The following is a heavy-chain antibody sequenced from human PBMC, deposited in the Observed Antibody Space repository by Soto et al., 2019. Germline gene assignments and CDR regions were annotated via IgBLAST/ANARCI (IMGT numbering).Heavy chain of an antibody. CDR3: AKATFGYCSSTSCPDYYYYYMDV. D-gene: IGHD2-2*01. V-gene: IGHV3-23*01. J-gene: IGHJ6*03. Sequence: GSLRLSCAASGFTFRSYAMSWVRQAPGKGLEWVSAISGSGGSTYYADSVKGRFTISRDNSKNTLYLQMNSLRAEDTAVYYCAKATFGYCSSTSCPDYYYYYMDVWGKGTTVTVSS. CDR2: ISGSGGST. CDR1: GFTFRSYA.